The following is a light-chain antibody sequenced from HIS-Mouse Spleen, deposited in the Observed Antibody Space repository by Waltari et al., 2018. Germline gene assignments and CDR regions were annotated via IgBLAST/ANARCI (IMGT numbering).Light chain of an antibody. J-gene: IGLJ3*02. CDR1: SSDVGRYNL. CDR3: CSYAGSSTWV. CDR2: EGR. V-gene: IGLV2-23*01. Sequence: QPALTQPASVSGSPGQSITISCTGTSSDVGRYNLVSWYQQHPGKAPKLMSYEGRKRPSAVSNRFSGSNSGNTASLTISGLQAEEEADYYCCSYAGSSTWVFGGGTKLPVL.